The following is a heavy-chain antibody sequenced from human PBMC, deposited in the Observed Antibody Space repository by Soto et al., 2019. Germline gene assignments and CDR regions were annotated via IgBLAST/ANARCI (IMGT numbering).Heavy chain of an antibody. CDR3: AREPPYTFDI. CDR1: GDSVSSNSVA. CDR2: TYYRSKWYN. D-gene: IGHD2-2*02. V-gene: IGHV6-1*01. Sequence: SQTLSLTCAISGDSVSSNSVAWNWIRQSPSRGLEWLGRTYYRSKWYNDYAVSVRSRITINPDTSKNQFSLQLNSVTPEDTAVYYCAREPPYTFDIWGLGTLVTVSS. J-gene: IGHJ3*02.